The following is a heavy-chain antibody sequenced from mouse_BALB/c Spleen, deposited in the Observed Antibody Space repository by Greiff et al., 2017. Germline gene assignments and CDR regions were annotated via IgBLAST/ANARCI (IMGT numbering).Heavy chain of an antibody. CDR1: GYSITGGYY. CDR2: IRYDGSN. V-gene: IGHV3-6*02. CDR3: AGYYGSLYYAMDY. D-gene: IGHD2-1*01. Sequence: EVQLQESGPGLVKPSQSLSLSCSVTGYSITGGYYWNWIRQFPGNKLECMGYIRYDGSNKYNPSFQNRTTITRDTSKNQYFLKLNSVTTEDTATSDCAGYYGSLYYAMDYWGQGTSVTVSA. J-gene: IGHJ4*01.